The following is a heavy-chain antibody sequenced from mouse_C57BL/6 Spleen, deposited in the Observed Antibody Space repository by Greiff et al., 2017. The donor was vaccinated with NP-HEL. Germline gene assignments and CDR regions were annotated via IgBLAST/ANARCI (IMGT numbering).Heavy chain of an antibody. J-gene: IGHJ2*01. CDR1: GFTFSDYG. D-gene: IGHD1-1*01. CDR2: ISSGSSTI. V-gene: IGHV5-17*01. Sequence: EVNVVESGGGLVKPGGSQKLSCAASGFTFSDYGMHWVRQAPEKGLEWVAYISSGSSTIYYADTVKGRFTISRDNAKNTLFLQMTSLRSEDTAMYYCARDYYGSSHYYFDYWGQGTTLTVSS. CDR3: ARDYYGSSHYYFDY.